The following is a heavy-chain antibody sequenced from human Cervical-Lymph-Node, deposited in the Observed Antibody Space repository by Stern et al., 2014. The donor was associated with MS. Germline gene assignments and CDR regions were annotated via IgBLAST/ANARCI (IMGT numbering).Heavy chain of an antibody. CDR1: GYTFTSHW. V-gene: IGHV5-51*01. CDR3: ARRGTTGTIDGFDI. Sequence: EVQLVQAGAEVKKPGESVTISCEGSGYTFTSHWIAWVRQVPGKVLDWMVIIYPGASDTSYSPSFQGRFTISADRSISTAYLQWRTLRASDTAMYYCARRGTTGTIDGFDIWGQGSMVTVSS. J-gene: IGHJ3*02. D-gene: IGHD1-1*01. CDR2: IYPGASDT.